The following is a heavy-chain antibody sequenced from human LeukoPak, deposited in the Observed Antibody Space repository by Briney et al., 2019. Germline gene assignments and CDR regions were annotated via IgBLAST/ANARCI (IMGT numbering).Heavy chain of an antibody. J-gene: IGHJ5*02. Sequence: GASVKVSCKASGYTFTSYDINWVRQATGQGLEWMGWMNPNSGNTGYAQKFQGRVTITRNTSISTAYMELSSLRSEDTAVYYCARGRDDFWSGYYERENWFDPWGQGTLVTVSS. D-gene: IGHD3-3*01. CDR2: MNPNSGNT. V-gene: IGHV1-8*03. CDR3: ARGRDDFWSGYYERENWFDP. CDR1: GYTFTSYD.